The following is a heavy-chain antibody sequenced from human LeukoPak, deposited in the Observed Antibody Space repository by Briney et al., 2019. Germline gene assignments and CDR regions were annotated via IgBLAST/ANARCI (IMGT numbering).Heavy chain of an antibody. CDR1: GFTFSSRW. V-gene: IGHV3-7*03. CDR3: ARDSTWLLDY. CDR2: IKEDGSVK. J-gene: IGHJ4*02. Sequence: GGPLRLSCTASGFTFSSRWMTWVRQPPGKGLEWVANIKEDGSVKYYVDSVKGRFTISRDNTKNVLYLQMNSLRADDTAVYFCARDSTWLLDYWGQGTLITVSS. D-gene: IGHD6-19*01.